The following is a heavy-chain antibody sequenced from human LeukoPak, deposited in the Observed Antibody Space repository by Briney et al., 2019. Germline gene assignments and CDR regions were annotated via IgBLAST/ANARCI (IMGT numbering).Heavy chain of an antibody. CDR2: ISAYNGNT. D-gene: IGHD3-3*01. Sequence: ASVKVSCKASGYTFTSYGISWVRQAPGQGLEWMGWISAYNGNTNYAQKLQGRVTMTADTSTSTAYMELRSLRSEDTAVYYCARSTYYDFWSGLTLYYYYGMDVWGQGTTVTVSS. V-gene: IGHV1-18*01. CDR1: GYTFTSYG. CDR3: ARSTYYDFWSGLTLYYYYGMDV. J-gene: IGHJ6*02.